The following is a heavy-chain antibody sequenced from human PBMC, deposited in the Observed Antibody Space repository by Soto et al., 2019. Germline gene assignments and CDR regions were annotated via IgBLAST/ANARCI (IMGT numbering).Heavy chain of an antibody. J-gene: IGHJ6*02. V-gene: IGHV5-10-1*01. D-gene: IGHD6-19*01. CDR1: GYSFTSYW. CDR3: ARLPSSVAVAQYYYYGMDV. CDR2: IDPSDSYT. Sequence: PGESLKISCKGSGYSFTSYWISWVRQMPGKGLEWMGRIDPSDSYTNYSPSFQGHVTISADKSISTAYLQWSSLKASDTAMYYCARLPSSVAVAQYYYYGMDVWGQGTTVTVSS.